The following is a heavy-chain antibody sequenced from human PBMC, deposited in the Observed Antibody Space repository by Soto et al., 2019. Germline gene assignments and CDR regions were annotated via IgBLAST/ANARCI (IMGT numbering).Heavy chain of an antibody. CDR2: ISPYNGKT. CDR1: GYTFTTHG. Sequence: ASVKVSCKASGYTFTTHGSSWVRQAPGQGLEWMGWISPYNGKTTYAQKVQGRVTMTTDTSTSTAYMELRGLRSDDTAVYYCARVDDYVWGSFRPWGQGTQVTVS. D-gene: IGHD3-16*02. V-gene: IGHV1-18*04. J-gene: IGHJ4*02. CDR3: ARVDDYVWGSFRP.